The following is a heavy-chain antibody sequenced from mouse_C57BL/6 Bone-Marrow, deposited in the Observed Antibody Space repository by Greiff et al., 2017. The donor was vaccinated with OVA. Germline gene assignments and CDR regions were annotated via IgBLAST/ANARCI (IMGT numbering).Heavy chain of an antibody. D-gene: IGHD3-2*02. J-gene: IGHJ2*01. CDR3: AREGDSSGYPDY. V-gene: IGHV1-81*01. CDR1: GYTFTSYG. Sequence: QVKLQQSGAELARPGASVKLSCKASGYTFTSYGISWVKQRTGQGLEWIGEIYPRSGNTYYNEKFKGKATLTADKSSSTAYMELRSLTSEDSAVYFCAREGDSSGYPDYWGQGTTLTVSS. CDR2: IYPRSGNT.